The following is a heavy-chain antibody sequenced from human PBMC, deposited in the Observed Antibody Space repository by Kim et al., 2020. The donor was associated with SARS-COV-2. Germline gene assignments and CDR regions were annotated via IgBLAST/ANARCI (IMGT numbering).Heavy chain of an antibody. V-gene: IGHV1-2*02. J-gene: IGHJ4*02. CDR2: INPNSGAT. CDR3: ARDKEGGVLRFLEWLSSFKY. Sequence: ASVKVSGKASGYTFTDYYMHWVRQAPGQGLEWMGWINPNSGATKHAQKFQGRVTMTRDTSINTAYMELSSLRSDDTAVYYCARDKEGGVLRFLEWLSSFKYWGQGTLVTVSS. D-gene: IGHD3-3*01. CDR1: GYTFTDYY.